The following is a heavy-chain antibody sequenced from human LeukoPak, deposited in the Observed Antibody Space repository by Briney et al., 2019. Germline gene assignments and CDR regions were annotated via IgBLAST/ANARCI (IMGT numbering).Heavy chain of an antibody. CDR2: ISWNSGSI. Sequence: GGSLRLSCAASGFTFDDYAMNWVRQAPGRGLEWVSGISWNSGSIGYADSVKGRFTISRDNAKNSLYLQMDSLRAEDTAVYYCASSFDYYDSSGYYHWGQGTLVTVSS. CDR3: ASSFDYYDSSGYYH. CDR1: GFTFDDYA. D-gene: IGHD3-22*01. V-gene: IGHV3-9*01. J-gene: IGHJ5*02.